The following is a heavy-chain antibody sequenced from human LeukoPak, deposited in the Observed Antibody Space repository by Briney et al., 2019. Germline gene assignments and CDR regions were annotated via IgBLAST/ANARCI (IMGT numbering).Heavy chain of an antibody. V-gene: IGHV1-2*02. D-gene: IGHD3-3*01. CDR1: GYTFTGYY. J-gene: IGHJ4*02. CDR3: ARADYDFWSGYYDY. CDR2: INPNSGGT. Sequence: EASVKVSCRASGYTFTGYYMHWVRQAPGQGLEWMGWINPNSGGTNYAQKFQGRVTMTRDTSISTAYMELSRLRSDDTAVYYCARADYDFWSGYYDYWGQGTLVTVSS.